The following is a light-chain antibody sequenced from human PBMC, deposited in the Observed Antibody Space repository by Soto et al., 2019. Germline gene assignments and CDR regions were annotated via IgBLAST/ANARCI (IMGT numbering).Light chain of an antibody. Sequence: QSVLTRPPSASGSPGQSVTISCTGTSSDIGGYNFVSWYQQHPGKVPKIIIYEVSKRPSGVPGRFSGSKSGNTASLTVSGLQTEDEADYYCSSYAGSNGLLFGGGTKLTVL. CDR2: EVS. J-gene: IGLJ3*02. CDR1: SSDIGGYNF. V-gene: IGLV2-8*01. CDR3: SSYAGSNGLL.